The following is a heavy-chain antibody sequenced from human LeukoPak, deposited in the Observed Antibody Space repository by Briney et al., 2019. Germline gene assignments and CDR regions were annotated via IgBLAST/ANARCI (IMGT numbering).Heavy chain of an antibody. CDR1: GGSISSYY. CDR2: IYYSGST. D-gene: IGHD2-21*01. CDR3: ARVCHDWAFDI. Sequence: SETLSLTCTVSGGSISSYYWSWIRQPPGKGLEWIGYIYYSGSTNYNPSLKSRVTISVDTSKNQFSLKLSSVTAADTAVYYCARVCHDWAFDIWGQGTMVTVSS. J-gene: IGHJ3*02. V-gene: IGHV4-59*01.